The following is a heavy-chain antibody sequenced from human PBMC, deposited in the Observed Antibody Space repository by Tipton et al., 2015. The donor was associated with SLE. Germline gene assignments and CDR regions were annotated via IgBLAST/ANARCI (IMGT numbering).Heavy chain of an antibody. Sequence: SLRLSCAASGFTFSDYYMSWIRQAPGKGLEWVSYISSSGITIYYADSVKGRFTISRDNAKNSLYLQMNSLRAEDTAVYYCARGEGYYGSGSYQGWFDPWGQGTLVTVSS. J-gene: IGHJ5*02. V-gene: IGHV3-11*04. CDR3: ARGEGYYGSGSYQGWFDP. CDR2: ISSSGITI. CDR1: GFTFSDYY. D-gene: IGHD3-10*01.